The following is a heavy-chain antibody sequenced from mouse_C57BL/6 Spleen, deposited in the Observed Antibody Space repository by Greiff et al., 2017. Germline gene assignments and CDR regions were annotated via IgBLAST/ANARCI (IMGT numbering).Heavy chain of an antibody. V-gene: IGHV1-59*01. CDR3: ARGATTVVARDWYFDV. CDR1: GYTFTSYW. D-gene: IGHD1-1*01. J-gene: IGHJ1*03. CDR2: IDPSDSYT. Sequence: QVQLQQPGAELVRPGTSVKLSCKASGYTFTSYWMHWVKQRPGQGLEWIGVIDPSDSYTNYNQKFKGKATLTVDTSSSTAYMQLSSLTSEDSAVYYGARGATTVVARDWYFDVWGKGTTVTVSS.